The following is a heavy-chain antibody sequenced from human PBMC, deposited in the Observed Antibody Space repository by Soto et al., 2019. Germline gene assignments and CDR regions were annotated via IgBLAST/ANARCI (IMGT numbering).Heavy chain of an antibody. CDR2: ISWSSGSI. D-gene: IGHD4-17*01. Sequence: GGSLRLSCAASGFTFDDYDMHWVRPAPGTGLEWVSGISWSSGSIGYAASVKGRFDICRHNAKNSLYLQMKSLRADDTALYYCAKDEASRWPAYGMDVVGQGTTVAVSS. CDR3: AKDEASRWPAYGMDV. CDR1: GFTFDDYD. V-gene: IGHV3-9*01. J-gene: IGHJ6*01.